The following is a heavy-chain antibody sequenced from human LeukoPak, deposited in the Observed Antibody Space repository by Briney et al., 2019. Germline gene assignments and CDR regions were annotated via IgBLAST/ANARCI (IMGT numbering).Heavy chain of an antibody. CDR1: GFTFSTYA. Sequence: GGSLRLSCAASGFTFSTYALSWVRQAPGKGLEWVSSISGSDNSTYYADSVKGRFTISRDNSKNTLYLQMNSLRAEDTAVYYCARPITTRAAVRGVMGPFDYWGQGTLVTVSS. D-gene: IGHD3-10*01. V-gene: IGHV3-23*01. J-gene: IGHJ4*02. CDR2: ISGSDNST. CDR3: ARPITTRAAVRGVMGPFDY.